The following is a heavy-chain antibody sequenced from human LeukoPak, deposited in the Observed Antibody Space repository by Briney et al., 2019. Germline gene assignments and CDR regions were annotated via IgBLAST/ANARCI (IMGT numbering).Heavy chain of an antibody. Sequence: GGSLRLSCAASGFTFSSYGMHWVRQAPGKGLEWVAVIWYDGSNKYYADSVKGRFTISRDNSKNTLYLQMNSLRAEDTAVYYCARYNTLYDYVWGSYRPEGYFDYWGQGTLVTVSS. CDR1: GFTFSSYG. CDR3: ARYNTLYDYVWGSYRPEGYFDY. CDR2: IWYDGSNK. D-gene: IGHD3-16*02. V-gene: IGHV3-33*01. J-gene: IGHJ4*02.